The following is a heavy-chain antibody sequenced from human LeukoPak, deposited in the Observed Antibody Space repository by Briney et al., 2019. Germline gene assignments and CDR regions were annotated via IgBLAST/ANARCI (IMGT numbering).Heavy chain of an antibody. V-gene: IGHV5-51*01. CDR3: ARPVAGPAFDY. D-gene: IGHD6-19*01. CDR1: GYSFTTYW. J-gene: IGHJ4*02. Sequence: GESLEISCKGSGYSFTTYWIGWVRQMPGKGLEWMGIIYPGDSDTRYSPSFQGQVTISADKSISTAYLQWSSLKDSDTAMYYCARPVAGPAFDYWGQGTLVTVSS. CDR2: IYPGDSDT.